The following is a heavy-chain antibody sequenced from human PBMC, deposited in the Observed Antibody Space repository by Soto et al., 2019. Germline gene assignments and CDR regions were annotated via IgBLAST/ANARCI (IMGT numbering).Heavy chain of an antibody. V-gene: IGHV4-31*03. Sequence: SESLSLTCTVSGDSISSAGYAWSWNRQHPGKGLEWIGYIYDNGGAYYSPSLRGRVVISLDRSENQFSLRLSSVSAADTAVYYCARVKGGTTRRAFDSWGQGTLVTVSS. CDR2: IYDNGGA. CDR1: GDSISSAGYA. J-gene: IGHJ4*02. CDR3: ARVKGGTTRRAFDS. D-gene: IGHD1-7*01.